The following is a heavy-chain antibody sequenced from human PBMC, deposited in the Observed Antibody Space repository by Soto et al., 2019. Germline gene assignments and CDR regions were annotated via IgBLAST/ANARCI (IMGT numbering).Heavy chain of an antibody. CDR1: GGSINSGDYY. D-gene: IGHD6-6*01. CDR2: IYYSGTT. V-gene: IGHV4-30-4*08. J-gene: IGHJ6*02. Sequence: PSETLSLTCTVSGGSINSGDYYWSWIRQPPGKGLEWIGYIYYSGTTYYSPSLKRRVNISVDTSENLFSLKLNSVTAADTAVYYCARVSNLYSGSSYYYYGTDVWGQGTTVTVSS. CDR3: ARVSNLYSGSSYYYYGTDV.